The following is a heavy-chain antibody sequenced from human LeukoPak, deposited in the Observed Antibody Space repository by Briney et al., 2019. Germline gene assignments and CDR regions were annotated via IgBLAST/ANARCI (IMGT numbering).Heavy chain of an antibody. D-gene: IGHD6-19*01. CDR1: GFTVSSNY. V-gene: IGHV3-53*01. CDR3: AKDARRTSGWYFFDY. Sequence: GGSLRLSCAASGFTVSSNYMSWVRQAPGKGLEWVSVLYSGGSTYYADSVKGRFTISRDNSKNALFLQMSSLRAEDTAVYYCAKDARRTSGWYFFDYWGQGTLVTVSS. J-gene: IGHJ4*02. CDR2: LYSGGST.